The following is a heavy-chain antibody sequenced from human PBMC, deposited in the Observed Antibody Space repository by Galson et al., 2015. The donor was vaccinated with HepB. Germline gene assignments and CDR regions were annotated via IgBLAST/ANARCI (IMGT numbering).Heavy chain of an antibody. CDR2: IYYSGST. Sequence: QLQLQESGPGLVKPSETLSLTCTVSGGSISSSSYYWGWIRQPPGKGLEWIGSIYYSGSTYYNPSLKSRVTISVDTSKNQFSLKLSSVTAADTAVYYCARVSGMVYEPFQHWGQGTLVTVSS. V-gene: IGHV4-39*07. CDR1: GGSISSSSYY. D-gene: IGHD2-8*01. J-gene: IGHJ1*01. CDR3: ARVSGMVYEPFQH.